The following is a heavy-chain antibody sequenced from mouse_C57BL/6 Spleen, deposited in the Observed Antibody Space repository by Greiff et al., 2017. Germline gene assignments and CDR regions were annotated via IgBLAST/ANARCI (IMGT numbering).Heavy chain of an antibody. CDR2: IYPGSGST. Sequence: QVQLQQPGAELVKPGASVKMSCKASGYTFTSYWITWVKQRPGQGLEWIGDIYPGSGSTNYNEKFKSKATLTVDTSSRTAYMQLRSLTSEDSAVYYSARELWGYYAMDYWGQGTSVTVSS. J-gene: IGHJ4*01. CDR1: GYTFTSYW. V-gene: IGHV1-55*01. D-gene: IGHD1-1*02. CDR3: ARELWGYYAMDY.